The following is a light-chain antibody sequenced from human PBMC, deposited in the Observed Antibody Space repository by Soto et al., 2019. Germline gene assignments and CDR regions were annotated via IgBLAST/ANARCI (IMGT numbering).Light chain of an antibody. CDR2: DAS. CDR1: QSVSSY. J-gene: IGKJ3*01. CDR3: QQRSNWSPKFT. V-gene: IGKV3-11*01. Sequence: EIVLTQSPATLSLSPGERATLSCRASQSVSSYLAWYQQKPGQAPRLLIYDASNRATGIPARFSGGGSGTDFTLTISSLEPEDFAFYYCQQRSNWSPKFTFGPGTKVDIK.